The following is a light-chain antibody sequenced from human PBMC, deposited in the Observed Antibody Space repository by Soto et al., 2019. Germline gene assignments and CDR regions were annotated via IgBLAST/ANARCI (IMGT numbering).Light chain of an antibody. J-gene: IGKJ1*01. V-gene: IGKV3-20*01. CDR1: QTLSNSF. CDR2: GAS. Sequence: EIVLTQSPGTLYLSPGERATLSCRASQTLSNSFIAWYQQKPGQAPRLLIYGASSRATGIPDRFSGSGSGTEFTLTISSLQSEDFAVYYCQQYNNWPRTFGQGTKGDI. CDR3: QQYNNWPRT.